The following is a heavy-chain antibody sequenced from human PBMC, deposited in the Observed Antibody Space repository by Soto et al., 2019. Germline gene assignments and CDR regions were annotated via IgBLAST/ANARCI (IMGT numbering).Heavy chain of an antibody. Sequence: SVKVSCKASGGTFSSYAISWVRQAPGQGLEWMGGIIPIFGTANYAQKFQGRVTITADESTSTAYMELSSLRSEDTAVYYCARVPRADYGDYAFDYWGQGTLVTVSS. CDR1: GGTFSSYA. CDR3: ARVPRADYGDYAFDY. J-gene: IGHJ4*02. D-gene: IGHD4-17*01. CDR2: IIPIFGTA. V-gene: IGHV1-69*13.